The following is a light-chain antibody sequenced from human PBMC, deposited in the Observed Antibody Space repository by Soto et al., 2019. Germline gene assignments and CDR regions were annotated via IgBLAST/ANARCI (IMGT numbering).Light chain of an antibody. Sequence: ELVMTQSPATLSVSPGARATLSCRASQSVSSNLAWYQQKPGQAPRLLIYGASTRATGIPARFSGSGSGTELTITISSLQSEDCAVYDGQQYNNWPRTFGQGTKVDIK. J-gene: IGKJ1*01. V-gene: IGKV3-15*01. CDR3: QQYNNWPRT. CDR1: QSVSSN. CDR2: GAS.